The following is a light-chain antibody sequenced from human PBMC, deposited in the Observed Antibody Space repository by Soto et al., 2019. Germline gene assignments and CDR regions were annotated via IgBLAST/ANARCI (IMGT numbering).Light chain of an antibody. CDR1: SSDVGSYNF. CDR3: CSYAGSSTWV. V-gene: IGLV2-23*01. Sequence: QSALTQPASVSGSPGQSITISCTGTSSDVGSYNFVSWYQQHPGKAPKVMIYEGSKRPSGVSNGFSGSKSGNTASLTISGLQAEDEADYYCCSYAGSSTWVFGTGTKVTVL. J-gene: IGLJ1*01. CDR2: EGS.